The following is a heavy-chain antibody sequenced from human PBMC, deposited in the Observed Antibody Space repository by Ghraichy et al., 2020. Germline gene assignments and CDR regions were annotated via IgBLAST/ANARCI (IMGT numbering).Heavy chain of an antibody. V-gene: IGHV3-64D*06. J-gene: IGHJ3*02. CDR3: VKAEGAYSSGWFHAFDT. Sequence: GESLNISCSASGFTFSRYAMHWVRQAPGKGLEYVSAINGQGRNTYYPDSVRGRFTISRDNSKNTLYLQMSSLRPEDTAIYYCVKAEGAYSSGWFHAFDTWGQGTMVTVSS. CDR2: INGQGRNT. CDR1: GFTFSRYA. D-gene: IGHD6-19*01.